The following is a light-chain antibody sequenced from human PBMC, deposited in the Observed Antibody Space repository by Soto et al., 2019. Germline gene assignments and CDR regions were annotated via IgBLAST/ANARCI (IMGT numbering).Light chain of an antibody. J-gene: IGKJ1*01. V-gene: IGKV1-9*01. CDR2: GAS. CDR1: QGISTY. Sequence: DIQLTQSPSFLSASVGDTVTITCRASQGISTYLAWYQQKQGKAPKXLIYGASTLQSGVPSRFSGSGSGTELTITISSLQPEDFETYDCQGHSTYPRTFGQGTKVDIK. CDR3: QGHSTYPRT.